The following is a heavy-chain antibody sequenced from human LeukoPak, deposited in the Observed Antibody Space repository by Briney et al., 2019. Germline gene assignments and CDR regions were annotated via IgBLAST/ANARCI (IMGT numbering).Heavy chain of an antibody. V-gene: IGHV4-61*02. CDR2: IYTSGST. Sequence: SQTLSLTCAVSGGSISSGGYSWSWIRQPAGKGLEWIGRIYTSGSTNYNPSLKSRVTMSVDTSKNQFSLKLSSVTAADTAVYYCASRPDVPAAGFDYWGQGTLVTVSS. J-gene: IGHJ4*02. D-gene: IGHD6-13*01. CDR3: ASRPDVPAAGFDY. CDR1: GGSISSGGYS.